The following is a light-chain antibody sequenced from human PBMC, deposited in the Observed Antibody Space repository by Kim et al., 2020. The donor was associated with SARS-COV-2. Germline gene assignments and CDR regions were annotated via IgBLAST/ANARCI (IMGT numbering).Light chain of an antibody. CDR3: MQNIQLPLT. CDR2: EVS. Sequence: DIVMTQTPLSLSVTPGQRASISCKSSQSLLHSEGKTYLYWYLQKPGQPPQLLIYEVSNRFSGVPDRFNGGGSRTDFTLKISRVDTEDVGIYYCMQNIQLPLTFGGGTKVDIK. V-gene: IGKV2D-29*01. J-gene: IGKJ4*01. CDR1: QSLLHSEGKTY.